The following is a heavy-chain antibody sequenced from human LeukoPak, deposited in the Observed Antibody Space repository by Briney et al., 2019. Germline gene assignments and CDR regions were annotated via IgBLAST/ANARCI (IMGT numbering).Heavy chain of an antibody. CDR2: INHSGST. CDR3: ARSPRGYCSSTSSWFDP. V-gene: IGHV4-34*01. CDR1: GGSFSGYY. J-gene: IGHJ5*02. D-gene: IGHD2-2*03. Sequence: SETLSLTCAVYGGSFSGYYWSWIRQPPGKGLEWIGEINHSGSTNYDPSLKSRVTISVDTSKNQFSLKLSSVTAADTAVYYCARSPRGYCSSTSSWFDPWGQGTLVTVSS.